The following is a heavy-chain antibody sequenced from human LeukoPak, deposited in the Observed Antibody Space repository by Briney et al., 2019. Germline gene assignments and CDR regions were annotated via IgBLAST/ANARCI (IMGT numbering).Heavy chain of an antibody. J-gene: IGHJ4*02. D-gene: IGHD3-22*01. CDR2: ISGSGGSI. CDR1: GFTFSSYA. CDR3: AKRSSVYYDSSGYSQYYFDY. V-gene: IGHV3-23*01. Sequence: GGSLRLSCAASGFTFSSYAMSWVRQAPRKGLEWVSAISGSGGSIYYADSVKGRFTISRDNSKNTLYLQMNSLRAEDTAVYYCAKRSSVYYDSSGYSQYYFDYWGQGTLVTVSS.